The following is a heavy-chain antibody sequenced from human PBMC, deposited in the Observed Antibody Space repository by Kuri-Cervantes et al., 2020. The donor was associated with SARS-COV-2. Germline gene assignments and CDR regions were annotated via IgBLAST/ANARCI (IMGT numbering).Heavy chain of an antibody. CDR3: AKDGCSSTSCYMGYYFDY. V-gene: IGHV3-33*06. J-gene: IGHJ4*02. CDR2: IWYDGSNK. CDR1: GFTFSSYA. Sequence: GGSLRLSCAASGFTFSSYATHWVRQAPGKGLEWVAVIWYDGSNKYYADSVKGRFTISRDNSKNTLYLQMNSLRAEDTAVYYCAKDGCSSTSCYMGYYFDYWGQGTLVTVSS. D-gene: IGHD2-2*02.